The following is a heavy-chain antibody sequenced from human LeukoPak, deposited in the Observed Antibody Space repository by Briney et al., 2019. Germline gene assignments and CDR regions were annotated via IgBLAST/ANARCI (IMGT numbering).Heavy chain of an antibody. D-gene: IGHD3-22*01. V-gene: IGHV3-9*01. CDR1: GFTFDDYA. CDR2: ISWNSGSI. J-gene: IGHJ4*02. Sequence: GGSLRLSCAASGFTFDDYAMHWVRQAPGKGLEWVSGISWNSGSIGYADSVKGRFTISRDNSKNTLYLQMNSLRAEDTAVYYCAKDRYYYDSSGYPNYWGQGTLVTVSS. CDR3: AKDRYYYDSSGYPNY.